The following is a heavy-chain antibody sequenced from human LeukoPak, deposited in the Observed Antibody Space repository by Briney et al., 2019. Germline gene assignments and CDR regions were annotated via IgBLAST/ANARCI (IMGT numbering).Heavy chain of an antibody. D-gene: IGHD3-9*01. V-gene: IGHV3-21*01. CDR3: ARAGRGLRYFDWLTYDY. CDR2: ISSSSSYI. CDR1: GFTFSTYT. Sequence: GGSLRLSCAASGFTFSTYTINWVRQAPGKGLEWVSSISSSSSYIYYADSVKGRFTISRDNAKNSLYLQMNSLRAEDTAVYYCARAGRGLRYFDWLTYDYWGQGTLVTVSS. J-gene: IGHJ4*02.